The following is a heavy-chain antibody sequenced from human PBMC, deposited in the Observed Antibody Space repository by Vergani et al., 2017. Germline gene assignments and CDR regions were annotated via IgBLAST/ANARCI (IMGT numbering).Heavy chain of an antibody. V-gene: IGHV4-59*01. CDR2: IYYSGST. CDR1: GGSISSYY. Sequence: QVQLQESGPGLVKPSETLSLTCTVSGGSISSYYWSWIRQPPRKGLEWIGYIYYSGSTNYNPSLKSRVTISVDTSKNQFSLKLSSVTAADTAVYYCARGSVVGAIFDYWGQGTLVTVSS. D-gene: IGHD1-26*01. CDR3: ARGSVVGAIFDY. J-gene: IGHJ4*02.